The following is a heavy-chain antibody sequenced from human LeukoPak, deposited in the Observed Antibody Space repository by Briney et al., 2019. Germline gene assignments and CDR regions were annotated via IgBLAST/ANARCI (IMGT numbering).Heavy chain of an antibody. V-gene: IGHV3-30-3*01. D-gene: IGHD3-9*01. CDR3: AKESGIRYFDH. Sequence: GGSLRLSCAASGFTFSSYAMHWVRQAPGKGLEWVAVISYDGSNKYYADSVKGRFTISRDNSKNTLYLQMNSLRAEDTAVYYCAKESGIRYFDHWGQGTLVTVSS. J-gene: IGHJ4*02. CDR2: ISYDGSNK. CDR1: GFTFSSYA.